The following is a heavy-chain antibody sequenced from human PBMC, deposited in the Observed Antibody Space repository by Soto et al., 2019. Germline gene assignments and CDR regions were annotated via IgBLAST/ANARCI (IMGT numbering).Heavy chain of an antibody. Sequence: EVQLLESGGGLVQPGGSLTLSCTGSGFTFSSYAMGWVRQAPGTGLEWVSVIDCSGGDRSIADSVKGRFTISRDNSKNTSNVHMSSLRAEDTARYDCAKEMVAAEYVATAPVYLWCQGALVTFSS. CDR2: IDCSGGDR. J-gene: IGHJ5*02. CDR3: AKEMVAAEYVATAPVYL. V-gene: IGHV3-23*01. CDR1: GFTFSSYA. D-gene: IGHD2-15*01.